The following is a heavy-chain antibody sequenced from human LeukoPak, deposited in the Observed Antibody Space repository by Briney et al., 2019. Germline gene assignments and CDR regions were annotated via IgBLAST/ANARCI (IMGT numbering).Heavy chain of an antibody. CDR1: GGTFSSYP. Sequence: SVKVSCKASGGTFSSYPISWVRHAPGQGLEWMGGIIPIFGTANYAQKFQGRVTITTDESTSTAYMELSSLRSEDTAVYYCARCTKAYYDFWSGQCAGYFDYWGQGTLVTVSS. D-gene: IGHD3-3*01. CDR2: IIPIFGTA. CDR3: ARCTKAYYDFWSGQCAGYFDY. J-gene: IGHJ4*02. V-gene: IGHV1-69*05.